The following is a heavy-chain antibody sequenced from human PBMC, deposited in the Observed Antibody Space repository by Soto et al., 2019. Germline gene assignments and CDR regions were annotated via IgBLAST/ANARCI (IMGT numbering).Heavy chain of an antibody. V-gene: IGHV3-30-3*01. CDR2: ISYDGSNK. J-gene: IGHJ4*02. D-gene: IGHD2-15*01. Sequence: QVQLVESGGGVVQPGRSLRLSCAASGFTFSSYAMHWVRQAPGKGLEWVAVISYDGSNKYYADSVKGRFTISRDNSNNTLYLQMNSLRAEDTAVYYCAVSDCSGGSCPWDYWGQGTLVTVSS. CDR3: AVSDCSGGSCPWDY. CDR1: GFTFSSYA.